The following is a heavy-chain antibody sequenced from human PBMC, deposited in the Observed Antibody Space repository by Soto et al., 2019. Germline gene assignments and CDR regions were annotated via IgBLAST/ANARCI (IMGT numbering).Heavy chain of an antibody. CDR3: ATFPVLGY. D-gene: IGHD3-16*01. J-gene: IGHJ4*02. Sequence: QVQLVESGGGVVQPGRSLRLSCAASGFTFSSYGMHWVRQAPGKGLEWVAVISYDGSNKYYADSVKGRFTISRDNSKNTLYLQMNSLRAEDTAVYYCATFPVLGYWGQGTLVTVSS. CDR2: ISYDGSNK. CDR1: GFTFSSYG. V-gene: IGHV3-30*03.